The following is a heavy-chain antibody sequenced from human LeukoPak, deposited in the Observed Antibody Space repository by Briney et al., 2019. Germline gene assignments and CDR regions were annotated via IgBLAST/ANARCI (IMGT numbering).Heavy chain of an antibody. CDR3: SRGSITNWNWFDP. J-gene: IGHJ5*02. CDR1: GYVFTDYY. V-gene: IGHV1-2*02. CDR2: INPKSGGT. Sequence: ASVKVSCKASGYVFTDYYIHWVRQAPGQGLEWVGWINPKSGGTNSAQKFQGRVTMTRDTSITTAYMELSRLTSDDTAVYYCSRGSITNWNWFDPWGQGTLVTVSS. D-gene: IGHD1-1*01.